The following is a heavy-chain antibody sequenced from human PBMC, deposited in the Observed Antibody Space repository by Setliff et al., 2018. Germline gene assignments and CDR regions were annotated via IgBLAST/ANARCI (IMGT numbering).Heavy chain of an antibody. J-gene: IGHJ6*03. CDR2: IYTDGTIT. D-gene: IGHD3-22*01. V-gene: IGHV3-74*01. Sequence: QPGGSLRLSCAASGFTFSNYWMHWVRQAPGKGLVWVSRIYTDGTITSYADSVKGRFTISRDNSRRSVLLQIDSLRVEDTAVYFCARMPTSGYYASPKYYMDVWGKGTTVTVSS. CDR1: GFTFSNYW. CDR3: ARMPTSGYYASPKYYMDV.